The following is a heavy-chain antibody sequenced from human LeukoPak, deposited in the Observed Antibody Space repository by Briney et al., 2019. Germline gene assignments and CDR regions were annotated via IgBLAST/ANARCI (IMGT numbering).Heavy chain of an antibody. CDR2: IYYSGST. J-gene: IGHJ4*02. CDR3: ARSYYYGSGSYYY. Sequence: SETPSLTCTVSGGSISSSSYYWGWIRQPPGKGLEWIGSIYYSGSTYYNPSLKSRVTISVDTSKNQFSLKLSSVTAADTAVYYCARSYYYGSGSYYYWGQGTLVTVSS. CDR1: GGSISSSSYY. V-gene: IGHV4-39*01. D-gene: IGHD3-10*01.